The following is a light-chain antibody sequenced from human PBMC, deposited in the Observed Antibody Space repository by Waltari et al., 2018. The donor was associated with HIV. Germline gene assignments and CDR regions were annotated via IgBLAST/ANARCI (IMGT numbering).Light chain of an antibody. V-gene: IGKV3-20*01. CDR3: QQYATASFT. Sequence: EIVLTQSPGTLSLSPGERATLSCRASQSVSSSYLAWYQQKPGQAPRLLIYGASSRDAGIPDRFSGSGSGTDFSLTIRRLEPEDFAVYFCQQYATASFTFGPGTKVDIK. J-gene: IGKJ3*01. CDR2: GAS. CDR1: QSVSSSY.